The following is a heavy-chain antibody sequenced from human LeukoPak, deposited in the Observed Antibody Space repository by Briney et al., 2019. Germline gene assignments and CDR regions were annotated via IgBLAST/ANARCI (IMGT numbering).Heavy chain of an antibody. CDR3: ARGAAGAYSYYYYYMDV. Sequence: ASVQVSFKASGYTFTSYGISWVRRAPGQGREWMGWMNPNSGNTGYAQKFQGRVTITRNTSISTAYMELSSLRSEDTAVYYCARGAAGAYSYYYYYMDVWGKGTTVTVSS. CDR2: MNPNSGNT. V-gene: IGHV1-8*03. CDR1: GYTFTSYG. D-gene: IGHD5-18*01. J-gene: IGHJ6*03.